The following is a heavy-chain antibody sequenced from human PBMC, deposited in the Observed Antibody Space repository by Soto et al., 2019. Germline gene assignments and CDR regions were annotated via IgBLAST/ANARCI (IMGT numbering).Heavy chain of an antibody. V-gene: IGHV3-15*01. J-gene: IGHJ4*02. CDR1: AFSFTNAW. CDR3: STGRSTYGLDS. Sequence: PGGSLRLSCVASAFSFTNAWMSWVRQAPGKGLEWVGRIKSITDGGTTDYAAPVKGRFTISRDDSNNTLYLQMNSLKTEDTAVYYCSTGRSTYGLDSWGQGTPVTVSS. CDR2: IKSITDGGTT. D-gene: IGHD5-18*01.